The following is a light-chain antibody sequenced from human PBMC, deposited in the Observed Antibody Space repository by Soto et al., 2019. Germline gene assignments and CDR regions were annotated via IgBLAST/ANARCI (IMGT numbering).Light chain of an antibody. V-gene: IGKV1-5*03. J-gene: IGKJ2*01. Sequence: DIQMTQSPATLSASVGDRVTLTCRASQSISKYLAWYQQKPGKAPKLLIYQTSSLESGVPSRFGGSGSGTEFTLTISSLQPDDFATYYCQQSKTLYTFGQGTKLEIK. CDR3: QQSKTLYT. CDR1: QSISKY. CDR2: QTS.